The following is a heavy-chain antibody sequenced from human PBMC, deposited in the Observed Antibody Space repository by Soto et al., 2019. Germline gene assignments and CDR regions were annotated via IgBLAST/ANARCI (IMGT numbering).Heavy chain of an antibody. CDR2: INAGNGNT. J-gene: IGHJ3*02. CDR3: ARLRLSYAFDI. CDR1: GYTFASYA. V-gene: IGHV1-3*01. D-gene: IGHD5-12*01. Sequence: ASVKVSCKASGYTFASYAMHWVRQAPGQRLEWMGRINAGNGNTKYSQKFQGRVTITRDTSASTAYMELSSLRSEDTAVYYCARLRLSYAFDIWGQGTMVTVSS.